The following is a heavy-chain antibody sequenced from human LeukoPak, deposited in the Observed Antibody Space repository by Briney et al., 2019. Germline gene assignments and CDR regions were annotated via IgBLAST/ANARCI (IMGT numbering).Heavy chain of an antibody. CDR3: ARHEVGATTGNAFDI. Sequence: GASLKISCKGSGYSFTSYWIGWVRQMPGKGLEWMGIIYPGDSDTRYSPSFQGQVTISADKSISTAYLQWSSLKASDTAMYYCARHEVGATTGNAFDIWGQGTMVTVSS. CDR1: GYSFTSYW. J-gene: IGHJ3*02. CDR2: IYPGDSDT. D-gene: IGHD1-26*01. V-gene: IGHV5-51*01.